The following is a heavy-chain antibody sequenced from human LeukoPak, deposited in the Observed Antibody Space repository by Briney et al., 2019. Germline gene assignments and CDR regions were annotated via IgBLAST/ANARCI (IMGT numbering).Heavy chain of an antibody. CDR3: AREGDSRGWLDY. V-gene: IGHV4-30-4*01. CDR2: TYYSEST. J-gene: IGHJ4*02. D-gene: IGHD6-19*01. Sequence: PSQTLSLTCSVSCGSISSGDYSWSWIRQPPGNGLEGIWYTYYSESTYYNPSLKGRVTISVDTSKNQYYLKLSSVTAADTAVYYCAREGDSRGWLDYWGRGTLVTVSS. CDR1: CGSISSGDYS.